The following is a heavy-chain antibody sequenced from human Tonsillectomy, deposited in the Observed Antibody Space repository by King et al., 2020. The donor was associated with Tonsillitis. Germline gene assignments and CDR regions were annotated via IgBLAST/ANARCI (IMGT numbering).Heavy chain of an antibody. CDR2: ISDDGSNK. J-gene: IGHJ5*02. V-gene: IGHV3-30*18. D-gene: IGHD6-19*01. Sequence: QLVQSGGGVVQPGRSLRLSCAASTFTFSSFGMHWVRQAPGKGLEWVAVISDDGSNKYYADSVKGRFTISRDNSKNTVYLQMHSLRPEDTAVYYCAKEQWLSLGWFDPWGQGTLVTVSS. CDR1: TFTFSSFG. CDR3: AKEQWLSLGWFDP.